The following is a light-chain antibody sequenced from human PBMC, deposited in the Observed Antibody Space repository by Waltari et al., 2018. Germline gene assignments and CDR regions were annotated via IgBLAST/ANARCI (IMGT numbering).Light chain of an antibody. Sequence: QSVLTQPPSASGAPGQRVTISCTGSSSNIGAGYYVSWYQQFPGTAPKVLIYDNNKRPSGVSDRFSGSKSGTSASLTITGLQSEDEADYYCSAWDSSLSIRLFGGGTRLTVL. CDR3: SAWDSSLSIRL. V-gene: IGLV1-40*01. J-gene: IGLJ2*01. CDR2: DNN. CDR1: SSNIGAGYY.